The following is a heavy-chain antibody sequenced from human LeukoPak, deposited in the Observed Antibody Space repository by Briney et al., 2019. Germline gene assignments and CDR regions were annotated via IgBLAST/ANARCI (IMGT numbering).Heavy chain of an antibody. D-gene: IGHD6-13*01. CDR1: GFTFSSYG. Sequence: GSLRLSCAASGFTFSSYGMHWVRQAPGKGLEWVAVIWYDGGNKYYADSVKGRFTISRDNSKNTLYLQMNSLRAEDTAVYYCARDSGSRYSYFDYWGQGTLVTVSS. J-gene: IGHJ4*02. CDR2: IWYDGGNK. V-gene: IGHV3-33*01. CDR3: ARDSGSRYSYFDY.